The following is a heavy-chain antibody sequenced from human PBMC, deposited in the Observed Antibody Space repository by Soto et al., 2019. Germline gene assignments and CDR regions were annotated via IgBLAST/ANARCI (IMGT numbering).Heavy chain of an antibody. CDR3: ARTRDTNITYYYALDV. CDR2: VYYSGST. V-gene: IGHV4-61*01. Sequence: PPENLRDTYTGSGGFVSRATYYGYWILQPTGKPLEWIGYVYYSGSTDYNPSLKSRVTISLDTSKDQFSLKLSSVTAADTAVYYCARTRDTNITYYYALDVLGRGPSGT. D-gene: IGHD2-8*01. J-gene: IGHJ6*02. CDR1: GGFVSRATYY.